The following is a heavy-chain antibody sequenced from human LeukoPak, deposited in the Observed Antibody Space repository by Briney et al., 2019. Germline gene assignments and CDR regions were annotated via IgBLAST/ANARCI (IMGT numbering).Heavy chain of an antibody. Sequence: SVKVSCKTSGGTFNNSAISWVRQAPGQGLEWLGGIMPLFGTAGYAQKFQGRVTITKDESMRAVYLELNSLTSDDTAVYYCARDVHGDYGSGWFDPWGQGTLVSVSS. CDR1: GGTFNNSA. J-gene: IGHJ5*02. CDR3: ARDVHGDYGSGWFDP. V-gene: IGHV1-69*05. CDR2: IMPLFGTA. D-gene: IGHD4-17*01.